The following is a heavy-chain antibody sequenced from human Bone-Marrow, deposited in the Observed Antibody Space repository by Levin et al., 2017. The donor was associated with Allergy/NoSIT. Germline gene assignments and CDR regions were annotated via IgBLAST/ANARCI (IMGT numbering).Heavy chain of an antibody. CDR2: IYWNDDK. CDR1: GFSLSTSGVG. V-gene: IGHV2-5*01. CDR3: TQGECRHSFDI. J-gene: IGHJ3*02. D-gene: IGHD3-16*01. Sequence: SGPTLVKPTQTLTLTCTFSGFSLSTSGVGVDWIRQPPGKALEWLALIYWNDDKQYNPSLESRLTITKDTSKNQVVITMTNMDPVDTATYYCTQGECRHSFDIWGQGTMVTVSS.